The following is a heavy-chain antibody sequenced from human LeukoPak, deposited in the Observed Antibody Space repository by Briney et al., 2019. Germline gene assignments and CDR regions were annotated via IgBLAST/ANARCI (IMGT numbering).Heavy chain of an antibody. V-gene: IGHV3-23*01. CDR2: ISGSGGST. CDR3: AKDLGYDSSGYSDY. J-gene: IGHJ4*02. CDR1: GFTFSIYA. Sequence: PGGSLRLSCAASGFTFSIYAMGWVRQAPGKGVGWVSAISGSGGSTYYAASVKGRFTISRDNSKNTLYLQMNSLRAEDTAVYYCAKDLGYDSSGYSDYWGQGTLVTVSS. D-gene: IGHD3-22*01.